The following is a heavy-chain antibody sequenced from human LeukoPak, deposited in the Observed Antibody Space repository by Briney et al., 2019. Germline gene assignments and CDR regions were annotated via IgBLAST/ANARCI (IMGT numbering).Heavy chain of an antibody. CDR1: GGSISSDY. D-gene: IGHD3-22*01. J-gene: IGHJ4*02. CDR3: ARQTYYYDSSGPTLFDY. CDR2: IYYSGST. Sequence: SETLSLTCTVSGGSISSDYWSWIRQPPGKGLEWIGYIYYSGSTNYNPSLKSRVTISVDTSKNQFSLKLSSVTAADTAVYYCARQTYYYDSSGPTLFDYWGQGTLVTVSS. V-gene: IGHV4-59*08.